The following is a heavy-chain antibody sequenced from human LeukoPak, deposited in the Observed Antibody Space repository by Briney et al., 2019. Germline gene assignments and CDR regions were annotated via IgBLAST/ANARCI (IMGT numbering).Heavy chain of an antibody. V-gene: IGHV3-43*02. Sequence: GSLRLSCAASGFTFAVYAMHWVRHAAGKVMEWVSPVSGVGGSTYYADSVTGRFTISRDKSKNSMYLQVNSLRTIDPALYYCAKALYYDDAFDIWGQGTMVTVSS. CDR1: GFTFAVYA. CDR3: AKALYYDDAFDI. CDR2: VSGVGGST. J-gene: IGHJ3*02. D-gene: IGHD2-8*01.